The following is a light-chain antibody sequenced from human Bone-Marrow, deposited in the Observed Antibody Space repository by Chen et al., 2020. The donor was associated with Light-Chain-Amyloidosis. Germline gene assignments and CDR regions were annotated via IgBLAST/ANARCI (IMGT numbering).Light chain of an antibody. CDR2: SSS. CDR1: QTISSNY. Sequence: EIVLTQSPGTLSLSPGEGANLSCRASQTISSNYLTWYQQKFGKAPRLLIYSSSSRATGIPDRFTGSWSGTDFTLTINRLEPEDFAMYYCQQYGTSPLTFGGGTKVEIK. V-gene: IGKV3-20*01. CDR3: QQYGTSPLT. J-gene: IGKJ4*01.